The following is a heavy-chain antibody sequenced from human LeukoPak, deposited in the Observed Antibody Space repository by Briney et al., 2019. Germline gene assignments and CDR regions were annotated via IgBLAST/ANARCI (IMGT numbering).Heavy chain of an antibody. D-gene: IGHD5-18*01. V-gene: IGHV4-34*01. CDR2: INHSGST. J-gene: IGHJ4*02. Sequence: SETLSLTCAVYGGSFSGHYWSWIRQPPGKGLEWIGEINHSGSTNYNPSLKSRVTISVDTSKNQFSLKLSSVTAADTAVYYCARVGYSPGIDYWGQGTLVTVSS. CDR3: ARVGYSPGIDY. CDR1: GGSFSGHY.